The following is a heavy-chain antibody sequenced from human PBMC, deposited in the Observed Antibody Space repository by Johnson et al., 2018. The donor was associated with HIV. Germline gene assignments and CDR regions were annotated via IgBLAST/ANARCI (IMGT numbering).Heavy chain of an antibody. J-gene: IGHJ3*02. CDR2: IYSGGST. V-gene: IGHV3-NL1*01. D-gene: IGHD3-22*01. CDR1: GFTFSKYG. CDR3: ARDETMIHGFDI. Sequence: QLVESGGGVVQPGGSLRLSCAASGFTFSKYGMQWVRQAPGKGLEWVSVIYSGGSTYYADSVKGRCTISRDNSKNTLYLQMNSLRAEDTAVYYCARDETMIHGFDIWGQGTMVTVSS.